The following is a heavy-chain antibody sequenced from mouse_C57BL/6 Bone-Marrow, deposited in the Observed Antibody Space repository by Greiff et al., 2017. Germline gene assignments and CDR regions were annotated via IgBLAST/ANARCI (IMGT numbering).Heavy chain of an antibody. J-gene: IGHJ2*01. D-gene: IGHD2-3*01. V-gene: IGHV5-6*01. CDR2: ISSGGSYT. Sequence: EVHLVESGGDLVKPGGSLKLSCAASGFTFSSYGMSWVRQTPDKRLEWVATISSGGSYTYYPDSVKGRFPISRDNAKNTLYLQMSSLKSEDTAMYYCARQGYDYLDYWGQGTTLTVSS. CDR1: GFTFSSYG. CDR3: ARQGYDYLDY.